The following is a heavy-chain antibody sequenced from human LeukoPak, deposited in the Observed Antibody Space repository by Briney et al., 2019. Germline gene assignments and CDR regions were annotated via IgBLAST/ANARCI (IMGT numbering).Heavy chain of an antibody. CDR2: IYPDDSDT. CDR3: AKLSGLYSSSRDGSYFDY. D-gene: IGHD6-13*01. Sequence: GESLKISCKGSGYTFSSYWIGWVRQMPGKGLEWMGIIYPDDSDTRYTPSFQGQVTISADKSTTTAYLQWISLKASDTAMYYCAKLSGLYSSSRDGSYFDYWGQGTLVTVS. J-gene: IGHJ4*02. V-gene: IGHV5-51*01. CDR1: GYTFSSYW.